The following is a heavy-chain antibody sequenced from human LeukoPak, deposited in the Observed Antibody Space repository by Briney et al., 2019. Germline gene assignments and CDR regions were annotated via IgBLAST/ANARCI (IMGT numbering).Heavy chain of an antibody. CDR2: ISAYNGNT. J-gene: IGHJ4*02. V-gene: IGHV1-18*01. Sequence: GASVKVSCKASGYTFTSYGISWVRQAPGQGLEWMGWISAYNGNTNYAQKLQGRVTMTTDTSTSTAYMELRSLRSDDTAVYYCARDGRKYSSGWFFDYWGQGTLVTVSS. D-gene: IGHD6-19*01. CDR1: GYTFTSYG. CDR3: ARDGRKYSSGWFFDY.